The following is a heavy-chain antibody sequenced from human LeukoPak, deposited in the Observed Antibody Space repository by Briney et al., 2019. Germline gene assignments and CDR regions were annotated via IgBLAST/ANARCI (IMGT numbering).Heavy chain of an antibody. CDR3: ARYARIAARSVAFDI. CDR2: IYPGDSDT. J-gene: IGHJ3*02. CDR1: GYSFTSYW. Sequence: GESLKISCKGSGYSFTSYWIGWVRQMPGKGLEWMGIIYPGDSDTRYSPSFQGQVTISADKSISTAYLQWSSLKASDTAMYYCARYARIAARSVAFDIWGQGTMVTVSS. D-gene: IGHD6-6*01. V-gene: IGHV5-51*01.